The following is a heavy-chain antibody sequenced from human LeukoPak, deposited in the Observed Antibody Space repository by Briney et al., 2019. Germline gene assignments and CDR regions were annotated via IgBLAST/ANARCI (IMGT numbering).Heavy chain of an antibody. CDR3: ARPGLAYCGADCYSTEGYYFDY. J-gene: IGHJ4*02. Sequence: SETLSLTCAVYGENFSIYFYSWIRQPPGEGLEWIGEINHGGSTSYNPSLKSRVTISVDTSKNQFSLRLSSVTAADTAMYYCARPGLAYCGADCYSTEGYYFDYWSQGTLVTVSS. V-gene: IGHV4-34*01. CDR2: INHGGST. D-gene: IGHD2-21*02. CDR1: GENFSIYF.